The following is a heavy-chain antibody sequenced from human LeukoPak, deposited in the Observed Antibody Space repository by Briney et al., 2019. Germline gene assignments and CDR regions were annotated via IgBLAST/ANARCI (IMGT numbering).Heavy chain of an antibody. Sequence: GGSERLYCAASGLIFMSYGMHWVRQTPGKGLEWVAFIRYDGSYKYYADSVKGRFTISRDNSKNTLCLQMNSLRAEDTAVYYCVKDQGGSRYWYFDLWGRGTQVSVSS. D-gene: IGHD3-16*01. CDR1: GLIFMSYG. V-gene: IGHV3-30*02. CDR2: IRYDGSYK. J-gene: IGHJ2*01. CDR3: VKDQGGSRYWYFDL.